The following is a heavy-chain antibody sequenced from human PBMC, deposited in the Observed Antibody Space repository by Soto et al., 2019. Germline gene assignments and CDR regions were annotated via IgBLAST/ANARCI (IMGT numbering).Heavy chain of an antibody. J-gene: IGHJ4*02. V-gene: IGHV4-39*01. D-gene: IGHD2-21*01. CDR1: GGSVRGSLYY. CDR2: IFYRGNT. Sequence: PSETLSLTCTVSGGSVRGSLYYWGWIRQPPGKGLEWIGNIFYRGNTYHNPSLKSRVTISVDTSKNQFSLRLSSVTAADTAVYYCARRVMGNIWYFDYWGQGTQVTVSS. CDR3: ARRVMGNIWYFDY.